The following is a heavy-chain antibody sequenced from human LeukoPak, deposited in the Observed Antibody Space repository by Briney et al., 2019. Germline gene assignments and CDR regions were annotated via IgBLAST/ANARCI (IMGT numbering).Heavy chain of an antibody. CDR3: ARAGSHSYGSEGFDY. Sequence: SETLSLTCAVYGGSFSSYYWSWIRQPPGKGLEWIGYIYYSGGTNYNPSLKSRVTISVDTSKNQFSLKLSSVTAADTAVYHCARAGSHSYGSEGFDYWGQGTLVTVSS. J-gene: IGHJ4*02. CDR1: GGSFSSYY. CDR2: IYYSGGT. D-gene: IGHD5-18*01. V-gene: IGHV4-59*01.